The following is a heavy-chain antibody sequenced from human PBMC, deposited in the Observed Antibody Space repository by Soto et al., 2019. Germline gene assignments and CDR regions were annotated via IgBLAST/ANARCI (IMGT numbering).Heavy chain of an antibody. CDR2: IYYSGST. CDR1: GGSISSSSYY. Sequence: TSETLSLTCTVSGGSISSSSYYWGWIRQPPGKGLEWIGSIYYSGSTYYNPSLKSRVTISVDTSKNQFSLKLSSVTAADTAVYYCARVAPDIVVVPAAKFFDYWGQGTLVTVSS. D-gene: IGHD2-2*01. J-gene: IGHJ4*02. CDR3: ARVAPDIVVVPAAKFFDY. V-gene: IGHV4-39*01.